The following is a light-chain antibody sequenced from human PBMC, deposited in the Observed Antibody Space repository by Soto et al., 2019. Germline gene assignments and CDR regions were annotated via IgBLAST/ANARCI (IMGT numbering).Light chain of an antibody. Sequence: VMTQSPDTLSVSPGETATLSCRASQYIASPLAWYQQKPCQGPRLLLYGASGRATGIPARFSGSGSGTEFTLTVSGLQSEDFATYYCQQYNSWPPLSFGGGTKVEIK. V-gene: IGKV3-15*01. CDR1: QYIASP. CDR3: QQYNSWPPLS. CDR2: GAS. J-gene: IGKJ4*01.